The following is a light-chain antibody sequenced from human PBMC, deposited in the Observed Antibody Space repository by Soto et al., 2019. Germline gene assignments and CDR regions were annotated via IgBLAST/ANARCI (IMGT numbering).Light chain of an antibody. CDR3: QHYNTYSP. CDR2: KAS. V-gene: IGKV1-5*03. CDR1: QSM. J-gene: IGKJ4*02. Sequence: DIQMTQSPSTLSASVGDRVTITCRASQSMLAWYQQKPGKAPKLLIYKASNLEGGVPSRFSGSGSGTEFTLTISSLQPDDFATYFCQHYNTYSPFGGGTKVEIK.